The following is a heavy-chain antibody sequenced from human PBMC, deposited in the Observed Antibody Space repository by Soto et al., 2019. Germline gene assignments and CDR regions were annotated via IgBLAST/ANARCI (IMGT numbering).Heavy chain of an antibody. J-gene: IGHJ6*03. CDR3: ARVVAVAGTDYYYYYMDV. CDR2: ISAYNGNT. Sequence: ASVKVSCKASGYTFTSYGISWVRQAPGQGLEWMGWISAYNGNTNYAQKLQGRVTMTTDTSTSTAYMELRSLRSDDTAVYYCARVVAVAGTDYYYYYMDVWGKGITVTVSS. D-gene: IGHD6-19*01. CDR1: GYTFTSYG. V-gene: IGHV1-18*01.